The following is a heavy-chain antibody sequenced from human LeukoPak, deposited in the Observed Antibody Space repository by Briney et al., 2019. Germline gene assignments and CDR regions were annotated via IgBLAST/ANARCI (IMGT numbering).Heavy chain of an antibody. Sequence: GGSLRLSCTASGFTFRSYAMSWVRQAPGKGLEWVSAISGSGGSAFYADSVKGRFTISKDNSKNTLYLEMNNLRAADTAVYYCAKDHYYYGSGNQLGFWGQGTLVTVSS. CDR2: ISGSGGSA. CDR1: GFTFRSYA. J-gene: IGHJ4*02. V-gene: IGHV3-23*01. D-gene: IGHD3-10*01. CDR3: AKDHYYYGSGNQLGF.